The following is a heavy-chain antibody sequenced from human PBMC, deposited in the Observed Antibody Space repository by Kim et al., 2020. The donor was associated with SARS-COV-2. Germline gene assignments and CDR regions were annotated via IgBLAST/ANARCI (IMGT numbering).Heavy chain of an antibody. Sequence: GGSLRLSCAASGFTFSNAWMSWVRQAPGKGLEWVGRIKSKTDGGTTDYAAPVKGRFTISRDDSKNTLYLQMNSLKTEDTAVYYCTTGTGEIYSGYDSPPNFDYWGQGTLVTVSS. CDR1: GFTFSNAW. CDR2: IKSKTDGGTT. V-gene: IGHV3-15*01. D-gene: IGHD5-12*01. J-gene: IGHJ4*02. CDR3: TTGTGEIYSGYDSPPNFDY.